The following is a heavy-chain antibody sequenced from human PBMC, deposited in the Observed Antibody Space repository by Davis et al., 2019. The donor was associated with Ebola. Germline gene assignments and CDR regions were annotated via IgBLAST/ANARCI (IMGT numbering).Heavy chain of an antibody. CDR2: VSHGGVS. J-gene: IGHJ5*02. CDR3: ARTTKTHISDWGLGYSLHDP. V-gene: IGHV4-34*01. CDR1: GGSFSDYF. D-gene: IGHD7-27*01. Sequence: SETLSLTCAVYGGSFSDYFWSWIRQSPGKGLEWIGKVSHGGVSDYNPSLMSRVTISVDTSKNQFSLNMNPVTAADTAVYYCARTTKTHISDWGLGYSLHDPCGHGTQVTVSS.